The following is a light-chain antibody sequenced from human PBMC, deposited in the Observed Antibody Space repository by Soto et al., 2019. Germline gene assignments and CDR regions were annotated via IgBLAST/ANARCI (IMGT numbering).Light chain of an antibody. J-gene: IGLJ1*01. Sequence: QSALTQPASVSGSPGQSITISCTGTSSDVGAYKYVSWYQQHPGKAPKLMIYEVSNRPSGASNRFSGSKSGNTASVTISGLQAEDEADYYCSSYTSTNTQVFGTGTKVTVL. CDR2: EVS. CDR3: SSYTSTNTQV. V-gene: IGLV2-14*01. CDR1: SSDVGAYKY.